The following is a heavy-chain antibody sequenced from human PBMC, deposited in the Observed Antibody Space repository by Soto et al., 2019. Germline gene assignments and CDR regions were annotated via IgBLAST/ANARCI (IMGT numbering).Heavy chain of an antibody. V-gene: IGHV3-64*01. J-gene: IGHJ6*03. D-gene: IGHD3-3*01. Sequence: EVQLVESGGGLVQPGGSLRLSCAASGFTFSSYAMHWVRQAPGKVLECVAAISSNGGSTYYANSVKGRFTISRDNSKNTLYLQMGSLRAEDMAVYYCARDGTAGFWSGYSYYYQYMDVWGKGTTVTVSS. CDR3: ARDGTAGFWSGYSYYYQYMDV. CDR2: ISSNGGST. CDR1: GFTFSSYA.